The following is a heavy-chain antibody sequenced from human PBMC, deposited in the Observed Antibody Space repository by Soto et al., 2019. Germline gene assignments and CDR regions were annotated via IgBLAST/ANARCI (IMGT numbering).Heavy chain of an antibody. V-gene: IGHV3-74*01. J-gene: IGHJ4*02. CDR3: ATAEVDY. CDR1: GYTFRNHW. CDR2: MNSDGSII. Sequence: GGSLRLSCAVAGYTFRNHWMHWVRQAPGKGLDWVSRMNSDGSIINYKDSVKGRFTVSRDNGKNTLYLQMNSLRVEDTAVYYCATAEVDYWGPATLVAVYS.